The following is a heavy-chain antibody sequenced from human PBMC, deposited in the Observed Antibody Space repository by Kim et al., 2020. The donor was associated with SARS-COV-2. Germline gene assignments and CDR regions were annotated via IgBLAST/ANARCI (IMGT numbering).Heavy chain of an antibody. CDR2: INPDGSGK. Sequence: GGSLRLSCAASGFTFSSSWMSWVRQAPGKGLECVATINPDGSGKYYVDSVKGRFTISRDNAENSLYLQMNSLRAEDTAVYYCARVGNYVYGFHWGQGTLVTVSS. D-gene: IGHD1-7*01. J-gene: IGHJ4*02. CDR3: ARVGNYVYGFH. CDR1: GFTFSSSW. V-gene: IGHV3-7*03.